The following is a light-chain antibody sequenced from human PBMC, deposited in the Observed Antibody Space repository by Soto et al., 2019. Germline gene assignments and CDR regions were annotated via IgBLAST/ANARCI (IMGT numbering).Light chain of an antibody. Sequence: QSVLTQPASEFGSPGQPITISCTGTSRDVGIYNLVSWYQHFPGKAPKLITYEVNKRPSGVSHRFSGSKSGSTASLTISGLQAEDEADYYCCSNTRSGSFVFGTGTKVTVL. CDR1: SRDVGIYNL. CDR2: EVN. J-gene: IGLJ1*01. CDR3: CSNTRSGSFV. V-gene: IGLV2-23*02.